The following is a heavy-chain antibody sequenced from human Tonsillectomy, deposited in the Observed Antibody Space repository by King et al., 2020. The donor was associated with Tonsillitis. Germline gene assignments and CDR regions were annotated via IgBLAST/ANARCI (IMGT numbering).Heavy chain of an antibody. Sequence: VQLQESGPGLVKPSETLSLTFTVSGGSISSYYWNWIRQPPGKELEWIGDIYYNVSTNSNPFLKSRVTISVDTSQNQFSLKLTSVTAADTAVYYCARGGRDSGSPGRVDYWGQGTLVTVS. CDR3: ARGGRDSGSPGRVDY. CDR2: IYYNVST. D-gene: IGHD1-26*01. V-gene: IGHV4-59*01. J-gene: IGHJ4*02. CDR1: GGSISSYY.